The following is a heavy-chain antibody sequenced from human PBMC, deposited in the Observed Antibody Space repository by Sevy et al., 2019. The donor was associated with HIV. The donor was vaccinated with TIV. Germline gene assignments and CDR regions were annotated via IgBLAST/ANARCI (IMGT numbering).Heavy chain of an antibody. Sequence: GGSLRLSCAASRFSFNGYGMHWVRQAPGKGLEWVAFIRYDGSNKYYADSVKGRFTISRDDSKNTLYLQMNSLRAEDTALHYCARGTPAFCTGGVCFNWFDPWGQGTLVTVSS. CDR1: RFSFNGYG. V-gene: IGHV3-30*02. CDR3: ARGTPAFCTGGVCFNWFDP. CDR2: IRYDGSNK. D-gene: IGHD2-8*02. J-gene: IGHJ5*02.